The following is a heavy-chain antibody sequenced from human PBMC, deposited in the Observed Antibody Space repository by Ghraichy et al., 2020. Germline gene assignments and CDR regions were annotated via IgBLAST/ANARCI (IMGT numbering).Heavy chain of an antibody. Sequence: GGSLRLSCAASGFTFSSYAMHWVRQAPGKGLEWVAVISYDGSNKYYADSVKGRFTISRDNSKNTLYLQMNSLRAEDTAVYYCARDVGGDLLTDYWGQGTLVTVSS. CDR1: GFTFSSYA. D-gene: IGHD4-17*01. J-gene: IGHJ4*02. V-gene: IGHV3-30-3*01. CDR3: ARDVGGDLLTDY. CDR2: ISYDGSNK.